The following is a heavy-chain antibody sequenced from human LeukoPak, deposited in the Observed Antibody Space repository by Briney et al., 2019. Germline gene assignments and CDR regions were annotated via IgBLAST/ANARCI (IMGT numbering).Heavy chain of an antibody. CDR3: ARDGVRQWLPRRGVRLEY. V-gene: IGHV1-2*02. D-gene: IGHD6-19*01. CDR2: INPNSGGT. Sequence: HEASVKVSCKASGYTFTGYYMHWVRQAPGQGLEWMGWINPNSGGTNYAQKFQGRVTMTRDTSISTAYMELSRLRSDDTAVYYCARDGVRQWLPRRGVRLEYWGQGTLVTVSS. J-gene: IGHJ4*02. CDR1: GYTFTGYY.